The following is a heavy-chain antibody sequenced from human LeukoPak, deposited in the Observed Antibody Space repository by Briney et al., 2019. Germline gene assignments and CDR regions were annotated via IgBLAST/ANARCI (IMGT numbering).Heavy chain of an antibody. CDR1: GGSISSGDYY. CDR3: ARSPTLWFGELAQVYGMDV. Sequence: SQTLSLTCTVSGGSISSGDYYWSWIRQHPGKGLEWIGYIYHSGSTYYNPSLKSRVTISVDTSKNQFSLKLSSVAAADTAVYYCARSPTLWFGELAQVYGMDVWGQETTVTVSS. CDR2: IYHSGST. V-gene: IGHV4-31*03. D-gene: IGHD3-10*01. J-gene: IGHJ6*02.